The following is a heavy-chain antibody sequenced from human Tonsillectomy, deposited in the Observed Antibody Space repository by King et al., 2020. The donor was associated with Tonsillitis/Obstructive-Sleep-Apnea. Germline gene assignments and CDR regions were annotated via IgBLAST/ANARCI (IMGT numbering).Heavy chain of an antibody. D-gene: IGHD3-10*01. J-gene: IGHJ4*02. V-gene: IGHV1-2*02. Sequence: VQLVESGAEVKKPGASVKVSCKASGYTFTGYYMHWVRQAPGQGLEWMGWINPNSGGTNYAQKFQGRVTMTRDTSISTAYMELSRLRSDDTAVYYCARDTESTVVRDYYWGQATLLTVSS. CDR2: INPNSGGT. CDR1: GYTFTGYY. CDR3: ARDTESTVVRDYY.